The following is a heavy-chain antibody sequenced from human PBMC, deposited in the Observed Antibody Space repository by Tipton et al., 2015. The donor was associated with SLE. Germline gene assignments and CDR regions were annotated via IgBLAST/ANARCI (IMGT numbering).Heavy chain of an antibody. Sequence: GLVKPSETLSLICSVSGAPISDYWWSWIRQPPGKGLEWIGYIYYTGNTNYNPSLKSRVTISVDTSKNQFALKLSSVTAAVTAVYYCAREGLRFLYMDVWGKGTTVTVSS. V-gene: IGHV4-59*12. CDR3: AREGLRFLYMDV. D-gene: IGHD3-3*01. CDR2: IYYTGNT. CDR1: GAPISDYW. J-gene: IGHJ6*04.